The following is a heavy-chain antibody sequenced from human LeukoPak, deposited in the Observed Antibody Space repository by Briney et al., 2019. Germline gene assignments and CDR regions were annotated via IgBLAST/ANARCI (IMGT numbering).Heavy chain of an antibody. CDR2: ISSSSSTI. V-gene: IGHV3-48*01. CDR3: ARDWMVRGVITNWFDP. J-gene: IGHJ5*02. Sequence: TGGSLRLSCAASGFAFSSYSMNWVRQAPGKGLEWVSYISSSSSTIYYADSVKGRFTISRDNAKNSLYLQMNSLRAEDTAVYYCARDWMVRGVITNWFDPWGQGTLVTVS. CDR1: GFAFSSYS. D-gene: IGHD3-10*01.